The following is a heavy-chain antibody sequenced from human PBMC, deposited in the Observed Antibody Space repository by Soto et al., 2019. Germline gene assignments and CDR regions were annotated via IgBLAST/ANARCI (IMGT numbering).Heavy chain of an antibody. J-gene: IGHJ3*02. D-gene: IGHD1-26*01. CDR3: ARYSGSNTRAFDI. V-gene: IGHV3-72*01. Sequence: EVQLVESGGGLVQPGGYLRLSCAASGLTFSDHYMDWVRQAPGKGLEWVGRIRNKANSYTTEYAASVKGRFIISRDDSKNSLYLQMNSLRTEDTALYYCARYSGSNTRAFDIWGQGTMVTVSS. CDR1: GLTFSDHY. CDR2: IRNKANSYTT.